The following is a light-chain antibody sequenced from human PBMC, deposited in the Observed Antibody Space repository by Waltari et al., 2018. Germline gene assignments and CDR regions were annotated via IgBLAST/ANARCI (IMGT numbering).Light chain of an antibody. CDR1: DSDVGAYDF. J-gene: IGLJ1*01. CDR2: EVS. V-gene: IGLV2-14*01. Sequence: QSALTPPASVSGSPGQSIPISCSGTDSDVGAYDFVSWYQQHPGKAPHLIIYEVSNRPSGISNRFSASKSGNTASLTISGLQAEDEADYYCSSYTTSSAPGVFGTGTRVTVL. CDR3: SSYTTSSAPGV.